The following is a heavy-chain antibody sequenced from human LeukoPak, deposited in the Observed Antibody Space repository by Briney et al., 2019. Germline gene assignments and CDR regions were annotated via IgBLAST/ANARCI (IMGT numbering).Heavy chain of an antibody. D-gene: IGHD3-3*01. CDR2: ISSSGTTM. CDR3: ARGFLEWLLGDAFDI. V-gene: IGHV3-48*03. CDR1: EFTFSSFE. J-gene: IGHJ3*02. Sequence: GGSLRLSCAASEFTFSSFEMNWVRQAPGKGLEWVSYISSSGTTMYADSVKGRFTISRDNAKNSLYLQMNSLRAEDTAVYYCARGFLEWLLGDAFDIWGQGTMVTVSS.